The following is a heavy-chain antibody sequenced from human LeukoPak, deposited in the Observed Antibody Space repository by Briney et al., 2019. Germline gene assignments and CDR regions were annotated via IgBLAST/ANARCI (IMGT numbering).Heavy chain of an antibody. D-gene: IGHD2-21*02. CDR3: ARDSRLVGPYCGGDCYLSYYYYMDV. CDR1: GGTFSSYA. J-gene: IGHJ6*03. Sequence: GASVKVSCKASGGTFSSYAISWVRQAPGQGLEWMGGIIPIFGTANYAQKFQGRVTITTDESTSTAYMELSSLRSEDAAVYYCARDSRLVGPYCGGDCYLSYYYYMDVWGKGTTVTVSS. CDR2: IIPIFGTA. V-gene: IGHV1-69*05.